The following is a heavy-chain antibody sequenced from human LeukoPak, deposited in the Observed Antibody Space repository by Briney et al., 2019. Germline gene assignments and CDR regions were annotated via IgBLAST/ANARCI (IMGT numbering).Heavy chain of an antibody. CDR3: ARDIHDSSGYYYDY. V-gene: IGHV3-23*01. D-gene: IGHD3-22*01. Sequence: GGSLRLSCVASGFTFSGYTMSWVRQAPGKGPEWISAVSARGDKTYYADSVKGRFTVSRDNSKNTLFLQMIILRAEDTALYYCARDIHDSSGYYYDYWGQGTLVTVSP. CDR1: GFTFSGYT. CDR2: VSARGDKT. J-gene: IGHJ4*02.